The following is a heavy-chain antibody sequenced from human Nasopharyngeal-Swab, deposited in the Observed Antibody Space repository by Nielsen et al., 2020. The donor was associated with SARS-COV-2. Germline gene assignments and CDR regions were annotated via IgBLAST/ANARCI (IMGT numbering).Heavy chain of an antibody. CDR3: ARVAGSGYY. CDR2: IKQDGSEK. D-gene: IGHD3-22*01. Sequence: ETLSLTCAASGFTFSSYWMSWVRQAPGKGLEWVANIKQDGSEKYYVDSVKGRFTISRDNAKNSLYLQMNSLRAEDTAVYYCARVAGSGYYWGQGTLVTVSS. CDR1: GFTFSSYW. J-gene: IGHJ4*02. V-gene: IGHV3-7*03.